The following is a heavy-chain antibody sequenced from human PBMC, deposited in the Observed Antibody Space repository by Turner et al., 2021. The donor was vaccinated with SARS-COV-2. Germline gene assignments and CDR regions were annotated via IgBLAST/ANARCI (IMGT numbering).Heavy chain of an antibody. CDR3: ARGPPGDDFWSGYRPNWFDP. V-gene: IGHV1-69*10. Sequence: QVQLVQSGAEVKKPGSSVKVSCKASGGTFSTYAIRWVRQAPGQGLEWMGGIIPILGMTNYAQKFQGRVTITADKSTSTAYMELSSLRSEDTAVYYCARGPPGDDFWSGYRPNWFDPWGQGTLVTVSS. D-gene: IGHD3-3*01. J-gene: IGHJ5*02. CDR2: IIPILGMT. CDR1: GGTFSTYA.